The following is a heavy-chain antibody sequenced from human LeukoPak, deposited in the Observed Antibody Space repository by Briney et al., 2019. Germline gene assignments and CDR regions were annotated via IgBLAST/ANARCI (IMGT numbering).Heavy chain of an antibody. V-gene: IGHV3-53*01. Sequence: GGSLRLSCAASGFTVSSNYMSWVRQAPGKGLEWVSVIYSGGSTDYADSVKGRFTISRDNSKNTLYLQMNSLRAEDTAVYYCARDRKEYSSSWYSDYWGQGTLVTVSS. CDR3: ARDRKEYSSSWYSDY. D-gene: IGHD6-13*01. CDR2: IYSGGST. J-gene: IGHJ4*02. CDR1: GFTVSSNY.